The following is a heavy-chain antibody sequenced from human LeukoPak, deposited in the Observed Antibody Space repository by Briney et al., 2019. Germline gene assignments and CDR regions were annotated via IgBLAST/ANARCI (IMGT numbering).Heavy chain of an antibody. V-gene: IGHV3-23*01. Sequence: GGSLRLSCAASGFTFSSYAMSWVRQAPGKGLEWVSAISGSGGSTYYADSVKGRFTISRDNSKNTLYLQMNSLRAEDTAVYYCARGTYYDILTAEHPLAPWGQGTLVTVSS. CDR1: GFTFSSYA. J-gene: IGHJ5*02. CDR3: ARGTYYDILTAEHPLAP. D-gene: IGHD3-9*01. CDR2: ISGSGGST.